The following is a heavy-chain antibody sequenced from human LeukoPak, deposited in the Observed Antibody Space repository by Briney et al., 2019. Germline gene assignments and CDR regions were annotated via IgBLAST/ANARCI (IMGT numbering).Heavy chain of an antibody. CDR3: AKLEIVVVTPFDI. CDR1: GFTFSSYA. Sequence: GGSLRLSCVGSGFTFSSYAMSWVRQAPGKGLEWVSAISGSGGSTYYADSVKGRLTISRDNSKNTLYLQMNSLRAEDTAVYYCAKLEIVVVTPFDIWGQGTMVTVSS. J-gene: IGHJ3*02. V-gene: IGHV3-23*01. D-gene: IGHD3-22*01. CDR2: ISGSGGST.